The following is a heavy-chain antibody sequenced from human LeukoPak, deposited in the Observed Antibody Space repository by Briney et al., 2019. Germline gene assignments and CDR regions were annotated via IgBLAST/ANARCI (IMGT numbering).Heavy chain of an antibody. CDR2: IYYIGST. Sequence: SEALSLTCTVSGCSLSSYYWRWLRQPPGGGLEWVGFIYYIGSTNYNPSFKSRVTISLDTAKNQFSLKLSTVSAADTAVYYCARVGGGNPYYHGMDVWGQGTTVTVSS. J-gene: IGHJ6*02. D-gene: IGHD4-23*01. CDR3: ARVGGGNPYYHGMDV. V-gene: IGHV4-59*08. CDR1: GCSLSSYY.